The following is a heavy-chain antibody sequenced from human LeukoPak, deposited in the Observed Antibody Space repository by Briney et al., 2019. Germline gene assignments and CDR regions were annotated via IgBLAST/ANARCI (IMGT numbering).Heavy chain of an antibody. V-gene: IGHV1-69*01. D-gene: IGHD4-11*01. CDR2: IIPIFGTA. CDR1: GGTFSSYA. J-gene: IGHJ5*02. CDR3: ASGRMTTETTYCFDP. Sequence: GSSVKVSCKASGGTFSSYAISWVRQAPGLGLEWMGGIIPIFGTANYAQKFQGRVTITADESTSTAYMELSSLRSEDTAVYYCASGRMTTETTYCFDPWGQGTLITVSS.